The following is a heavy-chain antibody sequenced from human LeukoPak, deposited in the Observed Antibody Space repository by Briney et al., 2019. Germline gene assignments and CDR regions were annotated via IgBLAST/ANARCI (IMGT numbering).Heavy chain of an antibody. Sequence: NPSETLSLTCTVSGGSISSSSYYWGWIRQPPGKGLEWIGSIYYSGSTYYNPSLKSRVTISVDTSKNQFSLKLSSVTAADTAVYYCARGDNWNEDFDYWGQGTLVTVSS. CDR3: ARGDNWNEDFDY. D-gene: IGHD1-1*01. CDR2: IYYSGST. CDR1: GGSISSSSYY. J-gene: IGHJ4*02. V-gene: IGHV4-39*01.